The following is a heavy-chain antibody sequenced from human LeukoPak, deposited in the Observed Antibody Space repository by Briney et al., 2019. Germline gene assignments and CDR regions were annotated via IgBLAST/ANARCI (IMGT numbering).Heavy chain of an antibody. D-gene: IGHD3-10*01. J-gene: IGHJ4*02. CDR3: ARALLWFGEPSHIGY. V-gene: IGHV1-18*01. CDR1: GYTFTSYG. Sequence: ASVKVSFKASGYTFTSYGISWVRQAPGQGLEWMGWITAYNDNTNYAQKLQGRVTMTTDTSTSTAYMELRSLRSDDTAVYYCARALLWFGEPSHIGYWGQGTLVTASS. CDR2: ITAYNDNT.